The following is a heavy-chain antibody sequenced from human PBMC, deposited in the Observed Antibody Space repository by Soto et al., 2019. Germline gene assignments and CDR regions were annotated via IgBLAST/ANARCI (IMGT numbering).Heavy chain of an antibody. Sequence: SETLSLTCAVYGGSFSGYYWSWIRQPPGKGLEWIGEINHSGSTNYNPSLKSRVTISVDTSKNQFSLKLSSVTAADTAVYYCARGLAAMAYYYYYMDVWGKGTTVTVSS. CDR1: GGSFSGYY. D-gene: IGHD5-18*01. CDR3: ARGLAAMAYYYYYMDV. CDR2: INHSGST. V-gene: IGHV4-34*01. J-gene: IGHJ6*03.